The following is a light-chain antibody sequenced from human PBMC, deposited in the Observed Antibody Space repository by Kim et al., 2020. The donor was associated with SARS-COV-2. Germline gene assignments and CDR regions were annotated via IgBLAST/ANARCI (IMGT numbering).Light chain of an antibody. CDR2: AAS. CDR1: QSVSKY. Sequence: ASVGDRVTITCRASQSVSKYLAWYQQKPGSLPKLLIYAASTLQSGVPSRFSGSGSGTDFTLTITSLQPEDVATYYCLKYKSAPLTFGGGTKVDIK. V-gene: IGKV1-27*01. J-gene: IGKJ4*01. CDR3: LKYKSAPLT.